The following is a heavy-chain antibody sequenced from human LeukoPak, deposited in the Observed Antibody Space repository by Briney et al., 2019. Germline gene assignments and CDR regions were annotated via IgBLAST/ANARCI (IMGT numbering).Heavy chain of an antibody. J-gene: IGHJ3*02. D-gene: IGHD1-14*01. CDR3: GRDPVFRDAFDI. CDR2: IYYSGST. V-gene: IGHV4-39*07. CDR1: GGSISSSSYY. Sequence: SETLSLTCTVSGGSISSSSYYWGWIRQPPGKGLEWIGSIYYSGSTYYNPSLKSRVTISVDTSKNQFSLKLSSVTAADTDVYYCGRDPVFRDAFDIWGQGTMVTVSS.